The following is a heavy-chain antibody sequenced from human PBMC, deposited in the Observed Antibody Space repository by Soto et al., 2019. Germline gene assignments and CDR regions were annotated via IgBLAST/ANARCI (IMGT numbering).Heavy chain of an antibody. Sequence: KTSETLSLTCTVSGGSVSSGSYYWSWIRQPPGKGLEWSGYIYYSGSTNYNPSLKSRVTISVDTYKNQYSLKLSSVTAADTAVYYCPRVGVTHGFDYWGQGTLVTVSS. CDR3: PRVGVTHGFDY. V-gene: IGHV4-61*01. D-gene: IGHD2-21*02. J-gene: IGHJ4*02. CDR1: GGSVSSGSYY. CDR2: IYYSGST.